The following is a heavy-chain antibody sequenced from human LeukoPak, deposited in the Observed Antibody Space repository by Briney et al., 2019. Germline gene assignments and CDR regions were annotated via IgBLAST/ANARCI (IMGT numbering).Heavy chain of an antibody. J-gene: IGHJ4*02. Sequence: SETLSLTCAVYGGSFGGYYWSWIRQPAGKGLEWIGFIYYSGSTSYNPSLKSRVTISADTSKNHFSLKLASVTAADTAVYYCARQAYCTSNNCFPFDYWGQGTLVTVSS. D-gene: IGHD2-2*01. CDR3: ARQAYCTSNNCFPFDY. CDR1: GGSFGGYY. V-gene: IGHV4-59*08. CDR2: IYYSGST.